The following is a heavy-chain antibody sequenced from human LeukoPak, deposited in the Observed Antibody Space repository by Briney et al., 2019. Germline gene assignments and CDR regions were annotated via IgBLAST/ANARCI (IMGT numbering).Heavy chain of an antibody. J-gene: IGHJ6*02. Sequence: GGSLRLSCAASGFTVGSNYMSWVRQAPGKGLEWVSVIYSGGSTYYADSVKGRFTISRDNSKNTLYLQMNSLRAEDTAVYYCAREKVEMATLYYYYGMDVWGQGTTVTVSS. D-gene: IGHD5-24*01. CDR1: GFTVGSNY. V-gene: IGHV3-53*01. CDR3: AREKVEMATLYYYYGMDV. CDR2: IYSGGST.